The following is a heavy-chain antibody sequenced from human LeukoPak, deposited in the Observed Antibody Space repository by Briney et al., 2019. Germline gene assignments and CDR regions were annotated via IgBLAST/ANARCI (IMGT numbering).Heavy chain of an antibody. CDR2: IKQDGSEK. J-gene: IGHJ4*02. V-gene: IGHV3-7*04. CDR1: GFTFTTYW. Sequence: GGSLRLSCAASGFTFTTYWMNWVRQAPGKGLEWVANIKQDGSEKYYVDSVKGRFTISRDNAKNSLYLQMNSLRAEDTAVYYCARVPVHITIFGVVIIHPPDLWGQGTLVTVSS. CDR3: ARVPVHITIFGVVIIHPPDL. D-gene: IGHD3-3*01.